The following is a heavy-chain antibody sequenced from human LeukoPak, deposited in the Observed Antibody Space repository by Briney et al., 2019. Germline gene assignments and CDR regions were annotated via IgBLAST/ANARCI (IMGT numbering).Heavy chain of an antibody. CDR3: ARHSSGGYFQH. CDR2: IYYSGST. V-gene: IGHV4-59*08. J-gene: IGHJ1*01. D-gene: IGHD2-15*01. Sequence: SEPLSLPCPLSGCSIISYYWSWIRRPPGKGLEWIGYIYYSGSTNYNPSLKSRVTISVDTSKNQFSLKLSSVTAADTAVYYCARHSSGGYFQHWGQGTLVTVSS. CDR1: GCSIISYY.